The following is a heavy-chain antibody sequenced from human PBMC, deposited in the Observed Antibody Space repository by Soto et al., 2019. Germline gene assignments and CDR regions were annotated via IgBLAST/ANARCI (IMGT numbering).Heavy chain of an antibody. CDR1: GGSVSSGSYY. D-gene: IGHD1-26*01. J-gene: IGHJ4*02. V-gene: IGHV4-61*01. CDR3: ASRPRVGATNQDY. CDR2: IYYSGST. Sequence: QVQLQESGPGLVKPSETLSLTCTVSGGSVSSGSYYWSWIRQPPGKGLEWIGYIYYSGSTNYNPSLKSRVTISVDTSKNQFSLKLSSVTAADTAVYYCASRPRVGATNQDYWGQGTLVTVSS.